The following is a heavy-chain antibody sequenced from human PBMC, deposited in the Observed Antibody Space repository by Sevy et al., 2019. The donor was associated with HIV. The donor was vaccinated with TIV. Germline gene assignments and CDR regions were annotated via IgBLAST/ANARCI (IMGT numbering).Heavy chain of an antibody. J-gene: IGHJ4*02. CDR3: ARDIYHSSGYYPGGFDY. V-gene: IGHV3-53*01. CDR2: IYSGGRT. D-gene: IGHD3-22*01. CDR1: GFTVSNNY. Sequence: GGSLRLSCAASGFTVSNNYMSWVRQAPGKGLEWVSVIYSGGRTDYADSVNGRFTISRDNSENTLDLQMNSLRAEDTAVYYCARDIYHSSGYYPGGFDYWGQGTLVTVSS.